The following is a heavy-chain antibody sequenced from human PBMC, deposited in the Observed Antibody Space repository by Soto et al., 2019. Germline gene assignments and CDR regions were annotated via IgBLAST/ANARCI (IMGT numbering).Heavy chain of an antibody. V-gene: IGHV3-21*01. Sequence: GGSLRLSCAASGFTFSAYTMNWVRQAPGKGLEWVSSISSSSSYIYYADSVKGRFTISRDDANNSLFLQMNSLRAEDTAVYYCARVSGSSWYSNWLDPWGQGTLVTVSS. D-gene: IGHD6-13*01. J-gene: IGHJ5*02. CDR1: GFTFSAYT. CDR2: ISSSSSYI. CDR3: ARVSGSSWYSNWLDP.